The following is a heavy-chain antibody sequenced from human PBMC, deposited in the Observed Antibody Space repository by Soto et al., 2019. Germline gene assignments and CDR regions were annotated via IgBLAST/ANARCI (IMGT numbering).Heavy chain of an antibody. V-gene: IGHV3-7*01. CDR3: ASGYAYGTSQFDY. CDR2: IKQDGSEK. J-gene: IGHJ4*02. CDR1: GFTFSVYW. D-gene: IGHD5-18*01. Sequence: PGGSLRLSCAASGFTFSVYWMSWVRQAPGKGLEWVANIKQDGSEKHYVDSVKGRFTISRDNAKNSLYLQMNSLRAEDTAVYYCASGYAYGTSQFDYWGQGTLVTVSS.